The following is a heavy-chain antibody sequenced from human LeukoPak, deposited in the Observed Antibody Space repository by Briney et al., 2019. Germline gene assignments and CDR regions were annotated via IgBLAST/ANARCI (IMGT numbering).Heavy chain of an antibody. D-gene: IGHD5-12*01. CDR3: ARDHRYAFDN. Sequence: PGGSLRLSCAASGFNFIDYSMNWVRQAPGKGLEWISYIGISSGNTKYADSVKGRFTISRDKARNSLYLQMNSLRVEDTAMYYCARDHRYAFDNRGHGTLVTVSS. CDR1: GFNFIDYS. CDR2: IGISSGNT. J-gene: IGHJ4*01. V-gene: IGHV3-48*01.